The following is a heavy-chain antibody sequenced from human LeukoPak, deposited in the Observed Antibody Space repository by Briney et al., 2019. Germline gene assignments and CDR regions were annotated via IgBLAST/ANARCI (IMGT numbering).Heavy chain of an antibody. Sequence: SVKVSCKASGGTFSSYAISWVRRAPGQGLEWMGGIIPIFGTANYAQKFQGRVTITADESTSTAYMELSSLRSEDTAVYYCARWGLVGDYFDYWGQGTLVTVSS. CDR2: IIPIFGTA. V-gene: IGHV1-69*01. CDR1: GGTFSSYA. CDR3: ARWGLVGDYFDY. D-gene: IGHD2-2*01. J-gene: IGHJ4*02.